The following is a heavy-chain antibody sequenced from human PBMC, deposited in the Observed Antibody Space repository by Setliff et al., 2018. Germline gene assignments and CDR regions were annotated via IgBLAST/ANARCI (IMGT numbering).Heavy chain of an antibody. CDR1: GGSISTTDYY. CDR2: IIHSGST. J-gene: IGHJ4*02. Sequence: KTSETLSLTCTVSGGSISTTDYYWGWIRQPPGKRLEWIGEIIHSGSTNYNPSLKSRVTISMDTSKNQSSLKVSSVTAADTAVYYCARSFSRREKFLLDYWGQGALVTVSS. V-gene: IGHV4-39*07. CDR3: ARSFSRREKFLLDY.